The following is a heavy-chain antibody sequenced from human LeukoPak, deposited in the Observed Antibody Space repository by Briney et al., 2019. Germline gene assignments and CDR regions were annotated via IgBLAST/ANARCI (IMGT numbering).Heavy chain of an antibody. CDR3: ARGWLRGYSYGHDY. CDR1: GGSFSGYY. D-gene: IGHD5-18*01. Sequence: SETLSLTCAVYGGSFSGYYWSWIRQPPGKGPEWIGEINHSGSTNYNPSLKSRVTISVDTSKNQFSLKLSSVTAADTAVYYCARGWLRGYSYGHDYWGQGTLVTVSS. J-gene: IGHJ4*02. V-gene: IGHV4-34*01. CDR2: INHSGST.